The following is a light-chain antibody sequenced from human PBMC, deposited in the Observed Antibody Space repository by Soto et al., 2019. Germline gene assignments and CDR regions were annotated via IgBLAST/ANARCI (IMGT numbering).Light chain of an antibody. CDR1: SSDVGGYNY. CDR2: DVN. Sequence: QSALTQPASVSGSPGQSITISCTGTSSDVGGYNYVSWYQHHPGKAPKLMIYDVNNRPSGVSNRFSGSKSGNTASLTISGLQAEDEADYYCSSYTTSSTLEVFGGGTKLTVL. V-gene: IGLV2-14*03. J-gene: IGLJ2*01. CDR3: SSYTTSSTLEV.